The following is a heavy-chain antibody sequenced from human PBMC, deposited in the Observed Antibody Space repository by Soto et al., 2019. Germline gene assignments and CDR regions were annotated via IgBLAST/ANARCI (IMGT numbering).Heavy chain of an antibody. J-gene: IGHJ6*02. CDR3: ARQPSPYYYYYGMDV. CDR2: INSDGSST. CDR1: GFTFSSYW. Sequence: GGSLRLSCAASGFTFSSYWMHWVRQAPEKGLVWVSRINSDGSSTSYADSVKGRFTISRDNAKNTLYLQMNSLRAEDTAVYYCARQPSPYYYYYGMDVWGQGTKVTVSS. V-gene: IGHV3-74*01.